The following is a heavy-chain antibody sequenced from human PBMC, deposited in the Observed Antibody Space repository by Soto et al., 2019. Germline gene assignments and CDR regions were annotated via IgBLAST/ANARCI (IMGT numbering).Heavy chain of an antibody. J-gene: IGHJ4*02. CDR2: IYYSGST. V-gene: IGHV4-59*08. CDR3: VSQRTSVLTQAYFDY. D-gene: IGHD2-8*01. CDR1: GGSIGDYY. Sequence: SETLSLTCTVSGGSIGDYYWSWIRQPPGKGLQWIGYIYYSGSTNYNPSLKSRVTISVDTSKNQFSLNLNSVTASDTAVYYCVSQRTSVLTQAYFDYWGPGALVTVSS.